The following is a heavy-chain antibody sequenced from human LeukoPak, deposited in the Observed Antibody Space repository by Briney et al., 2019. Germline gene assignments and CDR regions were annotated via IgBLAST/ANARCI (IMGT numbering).Heavy chain of an antibody. J-gene: IGHJ4*02. V-gene: IGHV3-30*02. CDR1: RFNFSTYG. Sequence: GGSLRLSCAASRFNFSTYGMHWVRQAPGKGLEWVSFIRFDGSNKYYAESVKGRFTISRDNSKNTLYLQMNSLRAEDTAVYYCANSHLWGQGTLVTVSS. CDR2: IRFDGSNK. CDR3: ANSHL.